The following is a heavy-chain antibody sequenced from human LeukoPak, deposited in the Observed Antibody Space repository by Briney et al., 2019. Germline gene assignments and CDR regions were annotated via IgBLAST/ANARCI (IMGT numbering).Heavy chain of an antibody. J-gene: IGHJ4*02. CDR2: INHSGST. D-gene: IGHD2-21*01. Sequence: PSETLSLTCAVYGGSFSGYYWSWIRQPPGKGLEWIGEINHSGSTNYNPSLKSRVTISVDTSKNQFSLKLSSVTAADTAVYYCARGMASLLWWSYYFDYWGQGTLVTGSS. CDR3: ARGMASLLWWSYYFDY. CDR1: GGSFSGYY. V-gene: IGHV4-34*01.